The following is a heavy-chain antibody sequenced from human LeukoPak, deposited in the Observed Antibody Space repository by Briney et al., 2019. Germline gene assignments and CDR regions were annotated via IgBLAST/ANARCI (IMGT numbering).Heavy chain of an antibody. V-gene: IGHV6-1*01. D-gene: IGHD3-22*01. CDR1: GDSASSNSAS. Sequence: SQTLSLTCAISGDSASSNSASWNWFRQSPSRGLEWLGRTFYTSKWNNNYAVSVKSRITINPDTSKNHFSLQLNSVTPEDTAVYYCARRRYYDYTGFFDYWGQGTLVTVSS. CDR3: ARRRYYDYTGFFDY. J-gene: IGHJ4*02. CDR2: TFYTSKWNN.